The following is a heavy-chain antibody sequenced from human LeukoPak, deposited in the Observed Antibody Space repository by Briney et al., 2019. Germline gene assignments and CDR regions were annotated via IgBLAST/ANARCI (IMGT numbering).Heavy chain of an antibody. D-gene: IGHD6-19*01. CDR3: ARYNTVAGHFDY. V-gene: IGHV1-2*02. Sequence: ASVKVSCKASGYTFTGYYVHWVRQAPGQGPEWMGWINPNSGGTNYAQKFQGRVTMARDTSINTAYMELSRLRSDDTAVFYCARYNTVAGHFDYWGQGTLVTVSS. CDR1: GYTFTGYY. J-gene: IGHJ4*02. CDR2: INPNSGGT.